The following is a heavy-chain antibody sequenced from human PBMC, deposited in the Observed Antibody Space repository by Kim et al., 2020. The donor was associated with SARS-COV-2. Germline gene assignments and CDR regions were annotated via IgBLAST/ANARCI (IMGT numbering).Heavy chain of an antibody. D-gene: IGHD6-13*01. V-gene: IGHV4-39*01. Sequence: LKSRVTISVDTSKNQFSLKLSSVTAADTAVYYCARHDGGIAGLAGDAFDIWGQGTMVTVSS. CDR3: ARHDGGIAGLAGDAFDI. J-gene: IGHJ3*02.